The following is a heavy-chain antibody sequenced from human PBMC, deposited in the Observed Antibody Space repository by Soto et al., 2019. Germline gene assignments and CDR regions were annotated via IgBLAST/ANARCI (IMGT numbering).Heavy chain of an antibody. V-gene: IGHV3-33*01. CDR3: ARDAAWYLDF. J-gene: IGHJ4*02. D-gene: IGHD2-15*01. Sequence: PGGSLRLSCAASGFSFHSFGIHWIRQAPGKGLEWVAMIWHDGTETYYADSVRGRFTVSRDESENTVYLQINSLRADDTAVYYCARDAAWYLDFWGQGTLVTVSS. CDR2: IWHDGTET. CDR1: GFSFHSFG.